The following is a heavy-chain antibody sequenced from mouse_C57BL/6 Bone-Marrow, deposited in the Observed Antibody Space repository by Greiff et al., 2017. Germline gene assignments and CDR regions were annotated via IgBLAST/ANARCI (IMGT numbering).Heavy chain of an antibody. CDR3: ERGGYYGFAY. D-gene: IGHD2-3*01. CDR2: ISSGGSYT. CDR1: GFTFSSYG. V-gene: IGHV5-6*01. Sequence: EVQLVESGGDLVKPGGSLKLSCAASGFTFSSYGMSWVRQTPDKRLEWVATISSGGSYTYYPDSVKGRFIISRDNAKNNLYLQMSSLKSEDTAMYYCERGGYYGFAYWGQGTLVTVSA. J-gene: IGHJ3*01.